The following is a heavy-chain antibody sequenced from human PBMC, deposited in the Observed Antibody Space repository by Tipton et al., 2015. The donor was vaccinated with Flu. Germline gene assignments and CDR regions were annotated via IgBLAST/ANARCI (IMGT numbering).Heavy chain of an antibody. Sequence: TLSLTCVVSGGSISSGGYCWSWIRQPPGKGLEWIGHIYHSGSPHYNASLKSRVTISVDTSKNQFSLSLSSVTAADTAVYYCARGSGSGTFVIFDYWGQGTLVAVSS. D-gene: IGHD3-10*01. J-gene: IGHJ4*02. CDR3: ARGSGSGTFVIFDY. CDR2: IYHSGSP. V-gene: IGHV4-30-2*01. CDR1: GGSISSGGYC.